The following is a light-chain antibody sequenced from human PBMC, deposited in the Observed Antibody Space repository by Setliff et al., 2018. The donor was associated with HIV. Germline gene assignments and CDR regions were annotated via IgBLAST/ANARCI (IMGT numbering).Light chain of an antibody. CDR2: GVT. V-gene: IGLV2-14*03. CDR1: GRDIGGYNY. Sequence: QSVLTQPASVSGSPGQSITISCIGTGRDIGGYNYVSWYQQHPGKAPKLIIYGVTKRSSGVSNRFSGSKAGTTASLTISELQAEDEADYYCSSYTSTSAYVFGTGTKVTVL. J-gene: IGLJ1*01. CDR3: SSYTSTSAYV.